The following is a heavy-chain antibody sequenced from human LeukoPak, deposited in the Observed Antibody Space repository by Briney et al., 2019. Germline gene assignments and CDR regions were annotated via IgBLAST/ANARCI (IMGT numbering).Heavy chain of an antibody. CDR3: AREEYSSSSGTDY. J-gene: IGHJ4*02. V-gene: IGHV1-2*02. D-gene: IGHD6-6*01. CDR2: INPNSGGT. CDR1: GYTFTSYY. Sequence: GASVKVSCKASGYTFTSYYMHWVRQAPGQGLEWMGWINPNSGGTNYAQKFQGRVTMTRDTSISTAYMELSRLRSDDTAVYYCAREEYSSSSGTDYWGQGTLVTVSS.